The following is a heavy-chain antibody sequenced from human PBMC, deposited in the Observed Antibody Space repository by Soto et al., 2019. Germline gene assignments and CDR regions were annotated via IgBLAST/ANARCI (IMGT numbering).Heavy chain of an antibody. V-gene: IGHV1-18*01. CDR2: ISAYNGNT. CDR1: CYTLTKSG. CDR3: ARYLSGHAPDI. D-gene: IGHD5-12*01. J-gene: IGHJ3*02. Sequence: GAPGKVSLEACCYTLTKSGMRWGGQAPGQGLEWMGWISAYNGNTNYAQKLQGRVTMTTDTSTSTAYMELRSLRSDDTAVYYCARYLSGHAPDIWGQGTMVTVSS.